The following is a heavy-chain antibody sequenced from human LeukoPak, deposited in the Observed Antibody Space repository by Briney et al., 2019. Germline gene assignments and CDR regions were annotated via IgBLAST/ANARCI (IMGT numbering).Heavy chain of an antibody. CDR2: IKPNSGDT. Sequence: GASVKVSCKASGFTLTDYIHWVRQGPRQGLQWMGWIKPNSGDTDYAQKFQGRVTMTRDTSISTVYMELSSLRSDDTAVYYCARADSVPAGDYHYWYMDVWGKGTTVTVSS. CDR3: ARADSVPAGDYHYWYMDV. J-gene: IGHJ6*03. CDR1: GFTLTDY. D-gene: IGHD2-2*01. V-gene: IGHV1-2*02.